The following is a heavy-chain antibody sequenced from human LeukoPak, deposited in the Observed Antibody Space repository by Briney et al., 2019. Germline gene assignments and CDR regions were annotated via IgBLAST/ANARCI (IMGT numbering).Heavy chain of an antibody. CDR3: ARHLEGETRPLDH. J-gene: IGHJ4*02. Sequence: PSETLSLTCTVSGGSISGYQWSWIRQPPGKGLEWVAFIYYNGNTNYNPSLKGRVTLSLDASQNQFSLMLTSVTAADTAVYYCARHLEGETRPLDHWGQGTLVTVSS. CDR2: IYYNGNT. CDR1: GGSISGYQ. D-gene: IGHD2-21*01. V-gene: IGHV4-59*08.